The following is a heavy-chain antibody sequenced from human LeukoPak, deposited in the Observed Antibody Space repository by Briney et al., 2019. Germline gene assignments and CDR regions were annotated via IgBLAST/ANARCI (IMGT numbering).Heavy chain of an antibody. J-gene: IGHJ4*02. Sequence: PGGSLRLSCAASGFTFSDFAMSWVRQAPGKGLEWASGMSASGSHTHSADFVKGRFTISRDNSKNTLYLQMDSLRAEDTAVYYCARDRAWNYFDYWGQGTLVTVSS. CDR1: GFTFSDFA. CDR2: MSASGSHT. V-gene: IGHV3-23*01. D-gene: IGHD3-3*01. CDR3: ARDRAWNYFDY.